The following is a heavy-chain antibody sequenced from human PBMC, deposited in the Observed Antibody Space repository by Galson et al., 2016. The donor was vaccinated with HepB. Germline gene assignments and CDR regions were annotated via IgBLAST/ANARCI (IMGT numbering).Heavy chain of an antibody. J-gene: IGHJ2*01. Sequence: SLRLSCAASGFSFSSKGMHWVRQAPGKGLEWVGVIWHDGSEKYYAESVKGRFTISRDNPKNTLFLQMNSLRAEDTAVYYCARATYYDSGGSSRYFDLWGRGTLVIVSS. V-gene: IGHV3-33*01. CDR2: IWHDGSEK. CDR1: GFSFSSKG. CDR3: ARATYYDSGGSSRYFDL. D-gene: IGHD3-22*01.